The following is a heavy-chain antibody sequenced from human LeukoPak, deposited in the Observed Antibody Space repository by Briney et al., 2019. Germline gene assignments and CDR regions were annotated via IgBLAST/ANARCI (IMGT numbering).Heavy chain of an antibody. J-gene: IGHJ5*02. D-gene: IGHD6-6*01. CDR1: GFTFSSQA. CDR3: AKRLWGSSGDNWFDP. Sequence: GGSLRLSCAASGFTFSSQAMSWVRQTPGKGLEWVSAISGSGGSTYYADSVKGRFTISRDNSKNTLYLQMNSLRAEDTAVYYCAKRLWGSSGDNWFDPWGQGTLVTVSS. CDR2: ISGSGGST. V-gene: IGHV3-23*01.